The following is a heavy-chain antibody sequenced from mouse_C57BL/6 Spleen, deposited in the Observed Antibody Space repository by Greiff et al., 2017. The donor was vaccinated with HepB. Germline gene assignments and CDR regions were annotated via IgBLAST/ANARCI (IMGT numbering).Heavy chain of an antibody. Sequence: EVMLVESGEGLVKPGGSLKLSCAASGFTFSSYAMSWVRQTPEKRLEWVAYISSGGDYIYYADTVKGRFTISRDNARNTLYLQMSSRKSEDTAMYYCTRGTYSNYEAMDYWGQGTSVTVSS. D-gene: IGHD2-5*01. CDR2: ISSGGDYI. CDR3: TRGTYSNYEAMDY. CDR1: GFTFSSYA. J-gene: IGHJ4*01. V-gene: IGHV5-9-1*02.